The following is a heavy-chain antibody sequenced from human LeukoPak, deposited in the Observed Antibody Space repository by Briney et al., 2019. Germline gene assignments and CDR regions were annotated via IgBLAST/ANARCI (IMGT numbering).Heavy chain of an antibody. Sequence: ASVKVSCKASGGTFSSYAISWVRQAPGQGLEWMGGIIPIFGTANCAQKFQGRVTITADESTSTAYMELSSLRSEDTAVYYCARGREVVPAAKVWFDPWGQGTLVTVSS. V-gene: IGHV1-69*13. CDR1: GGTFSSYA. J-gene: IGHJ5*02. CDR2: IIPIFGTA. CDR3: ARGREVVPAAKVWFDP. D-gene: IGHD2-2*01.